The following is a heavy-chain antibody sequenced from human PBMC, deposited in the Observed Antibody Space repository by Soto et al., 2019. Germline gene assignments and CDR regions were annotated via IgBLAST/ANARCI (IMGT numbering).Heavy chain of an antibody. J-gene: IGHJ5*02. CDR3: ARAFSDTMVRGVIGKYNWFDP. V-gene: IGHV4-34*01. D-gene: IGHD3-10*01. CDR1: GGSFSGYY. CDR2: INHSGST. Sequence: QVQLQQWGAGLLKPSETLSLTCAVYGGSFSGYYWSWIRQPPGKGLEWIGEINHSGSTNYNPSLKSRVTISVDTSKNQFSLKLSSVTAADTAVYYCARAFSDTMVRGVIGKYNWFDPWGQGTLVTVSS.